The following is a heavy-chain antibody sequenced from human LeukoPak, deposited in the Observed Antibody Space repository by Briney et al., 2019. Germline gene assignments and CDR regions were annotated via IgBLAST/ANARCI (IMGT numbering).Heavy chain of an antibody. CDR2: IKQDGSEK. J-gene: IGHJ6*04. Sequence: PGRSLRLSCAASGFTFSNYWMSWVRQAPGKGLEWVANIKQDGSEKYYVDSVKGQFTISRDNAKNSLYLQMNSLRAEDTAVYYCARGVDTTMAPADVWGKGTTVTVSS. V-gene: IGHV3-7*01. D-gene: IGHD5-18*01. CDR3: ARGVDTTMAPADV. CDR1: GFTFSNYW.